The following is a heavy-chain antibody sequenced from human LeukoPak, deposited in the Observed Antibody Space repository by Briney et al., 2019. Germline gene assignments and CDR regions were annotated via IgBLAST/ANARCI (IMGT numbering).Heavy chain of an antibody. Sequence: ASVKVSCKASGGTFSSYAISWVRQAPGQGLEWMGGIIPIFGTANYAQKFQGRVTITADESTSTAYMELSSLRSEDTAVYYCARDRDDSSGYYSYYYGMDVWGQGTTVTVSS. V-gene: IGHV1-69*13. D-gene: IGHD3-22*01. CDR2: IIPIFGTA. CDR1: GGTFSSYA. CDR3: ARDRDDSSGYYSYYYGMDV. J-gene: IGHJ6*02.